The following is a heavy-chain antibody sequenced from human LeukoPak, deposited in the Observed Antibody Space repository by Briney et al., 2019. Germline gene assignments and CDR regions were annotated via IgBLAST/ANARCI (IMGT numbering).Heavy chain of an antibody. CDR2: ISGTAANT. CDR1: GFTFSSYA. D-gene: IGHD5-18*01. V-gene: IGHV3-23*01. J-gene: IGHJ6*02. Sequence: GGSLRLSCAASGFTFSSYAMTWVRQAPGKGLEWVSGISGTAANTYYADSVKGRFTISRDNSKNTLYLQMNSLRAEDTAVYYCARALYSYGSMDVWGQGTTVTVSS. CDR3: ARALYSYGSMDV.